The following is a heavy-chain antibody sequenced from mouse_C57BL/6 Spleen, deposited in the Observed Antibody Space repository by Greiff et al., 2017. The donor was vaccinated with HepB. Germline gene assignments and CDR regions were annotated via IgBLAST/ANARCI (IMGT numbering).Heavy chain of an antibody. J-gene: IGHJ3*01. CDR2: IYPGNSDT. V-gene: IGHV1-5*01. D-gene: IGHD2-5*01. Sequence: VQLQQSGTVLARPGASVKMSCKTSGYTFTSYWMHWVKQRPGQGLEWIGAIYPGNSDTSYNQKFKGKAKLTAVTSASTAYMELSSLTNEDFAVYYCTRSYYSNGGFAYWGQGTLVTVSA. CDR3: TRSYYSNGGFAY. CDR1: GYTFTSYW.